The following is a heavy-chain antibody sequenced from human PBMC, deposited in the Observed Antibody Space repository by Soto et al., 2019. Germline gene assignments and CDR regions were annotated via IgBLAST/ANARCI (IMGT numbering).Heavy chain of an antibody. CDR2: FDPEDGET. CDR3: ATDRDGASGWLFSAFDI. CDR1: GYTLTELS. V-gene: IGHV1-24*01. J-gene: IGHJ3*02. Sequence: ASVKVSCKVSGYTLTELSMHWVRQAPGKGLEWMGGFDPEDGETIYAQKFQGRVTMTEDTSTDTAYMELSSLRSEDTAVYYCATDRDGASGWLFSAFDIWGQGTMVTVSS. D-gene: IGHD6-19*01.